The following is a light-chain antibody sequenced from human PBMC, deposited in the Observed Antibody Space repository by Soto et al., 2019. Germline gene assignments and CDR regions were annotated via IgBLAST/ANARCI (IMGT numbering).Light chain of an antibody. CDR3: QQYNSSPLT. Sequence: DSQMTQSPSTLSASVGDRVTITCRDNQSISTWVAWYQQKPGKAPKLLIYEASTLESGVPSRFSAGGSGADFTLNISSLQPDDFATYYCQQYNSSPLTVGGGTKVEIK. V-gene: IGKV1-5*01. CDR1: QSISTW. CDR2: EAS. J-gene: IGKJ4*02.